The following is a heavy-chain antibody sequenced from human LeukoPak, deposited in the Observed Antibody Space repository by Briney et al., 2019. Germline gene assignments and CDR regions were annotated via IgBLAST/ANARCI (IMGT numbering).Heavy chain of an antibody. J-gene: IGHJ4*02. D-gene: IGHD2-2*01. CDR2: IYPGDSDV. CDR3: ARHEDLSSPFDY. CDR1: GYIFTTYW. Sequence: GDSLQISCQVSGYIFTTYWIAWVRPLPGKGLEWLGIIYPGDSDVRYNSSSPSQATISADKSINTAYLQWNSLEASDTAIYFCARHEDLSSPFDYWGQGTLVTVSS. V-gene: IGHV5-51*01.